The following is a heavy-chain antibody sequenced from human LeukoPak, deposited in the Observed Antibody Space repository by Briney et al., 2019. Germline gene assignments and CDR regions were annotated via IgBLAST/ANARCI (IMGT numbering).Heavy chain of an antibody. D-gene: IGHD1-26*01. V-gene: IGHV3-53*01. CDR1: GFIGSSNY. CDR2: IYSGGRT. CDR3: ARELSGSYYDY. J-gene: IGHJ4*02. Sequence: GGSLRLSCAASGFIGSSNYMNWVRQAPGKGLEWVSVIYSGGRTYYADAVKGRFTISRDNSKNTLYLQMNSLRAEDTAVYYCARELSGSYYDYWGQGTLVTVSS.